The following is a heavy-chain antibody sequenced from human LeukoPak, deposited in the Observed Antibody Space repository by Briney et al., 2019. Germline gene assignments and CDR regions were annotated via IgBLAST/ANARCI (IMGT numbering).Heavy chain of an antibody. CDR1: GFTFSSYW. CDR2: INSDGSST. CDR3: AREWDGTSGMDV. D-gene: IGHD1-26*01. Sequence: GGSLRLSCAASGFTFSSYWMHWVRHAPGKGPVWVSRINSDGSSTSYADSVKGRFTISRDNAKNTLFLQMNSLRAEDTAVYYCAREWDGTSGMDVWGQGTTVTVSS. J-gene: IGHJ6*02. V-gene: IGHV3-74*01.